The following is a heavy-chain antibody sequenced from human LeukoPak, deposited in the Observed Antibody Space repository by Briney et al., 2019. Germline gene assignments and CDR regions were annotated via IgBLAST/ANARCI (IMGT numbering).Heavy chain of an antibody. CDR3: ARDAKFLGYCSGGSCYSNPNNWSDP. V-gene: IGHV3-74*01. D-gene: IGHD2-15*01. CDR1: GLTFSSYW. CDR2: INSDGSST. Sequence: GGSLRLSCAASGLTFSSYWMHWVRQAPGKGLVWVSRINSDGSSTSYADSVKGRFTISRDNAKNTLYLQMNSLRAEDTAVYYCARDAKFLGYCSGGSCYSNPNNWSDPWGQGTLVTVSS. J-gene: IGHJ5*02.